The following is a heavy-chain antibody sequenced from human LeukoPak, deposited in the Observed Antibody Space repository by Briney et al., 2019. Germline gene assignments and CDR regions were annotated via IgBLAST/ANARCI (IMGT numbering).Heavy chain of an antibody. J-gene: IGHJ4*02. D-gene: IGHD3-22*01. V-gene: IGHV3-43*02. Sequence: GRSLRLSCAASGFTFDDYAMHWVRQAPGKGLEWVSLISGDGGSTYYADSVKGRFTISRDNSKNSLYLQMNSLRTEDTALYYCAKDIWGKYYYDSSGSSFDYWGQGTLVTVSS. CDR3: AKDIWGKYYYDSSGSSFDY. CDR2: ISGDGGST. CDR1: GFTFDDYA.